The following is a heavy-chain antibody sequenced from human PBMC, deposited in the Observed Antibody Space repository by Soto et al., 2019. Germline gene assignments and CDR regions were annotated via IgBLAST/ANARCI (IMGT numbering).Heavy chain of an antibody. CDR1: GGSVSSGSYY. Sequence: SETLSLTCTVSGGSVSSGSYYWSWIRQPPGKGLEWIGYIYYSGSTNYNPSLKSRVTISVDTSKTQFSLKLSSVTAADTAVYFCARVRSNLFDYWGQGTLVTVSS. D-gene: IGHD3-3*01. V-gene: IGHV4-61*01. CDR2: IYYSGST. CDR3: ARVRSNLFDY. J-gene: IGHJ4*02.